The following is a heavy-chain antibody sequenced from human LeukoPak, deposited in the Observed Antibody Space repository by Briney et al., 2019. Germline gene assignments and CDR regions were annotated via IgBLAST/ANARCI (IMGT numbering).Heavy chain of an antibody. Sequence: GGSLRLSCAASGFTFSSYGMHWVRQAPGKGLEWVEVIRYDGSNKYYADSVKGRFTISRDNSKNTLYLQMNSLRAEDTAVYYRARAPRGRFGYSSSWYQLWGQGTLVTVSS. CDR1: GFTFSSYG. V-gene: IGHV3-33*01. CDR3: ARAPRGRFGYSSSWYQL. D-gene: IGHD6-13*01. CDR2: IRYDGSNK. J-gene: IGHJ4*02.